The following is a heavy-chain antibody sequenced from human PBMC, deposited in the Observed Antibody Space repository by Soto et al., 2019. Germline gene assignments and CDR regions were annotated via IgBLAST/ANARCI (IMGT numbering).Heavy chain of an antibody. V-gene: IGHV3-30-3*01. J-gene: IGHJ6*02. D-gene: IGHD6-19*01. CDR3: ARDRIAVADPYGMDV. CDR2: ISYDGSNK. CDR1: GFTFSSYA. Sequence: GGSLRLSCAASGFTFSSYAMHWVRQAPGKGLEWVAVISYDGSNKYYADSVKGRFTISRDNSKNTLYLQMNSLRAEDTAVYYCARDRIAVADPYGMDVWGQGTTVTVSS.